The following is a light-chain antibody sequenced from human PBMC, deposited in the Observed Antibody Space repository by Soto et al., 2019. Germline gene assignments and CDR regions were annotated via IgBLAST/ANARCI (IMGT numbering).Light chain of an antibody. CDR3: QQYGSSPRFT. V-gene: IGKV3-20*01. CDR2: GAS. CDR1: QSVSSSY. J-gene: IGKJ3*01. Sequence: EIVLTQSPGTLSLSPGERATLSCRASQSVSSSYLAWYQQKPGQAPRLLIYGASSRATGIPDRFIGSGSGTDFTLTISRLEAEEFAVYYCQQYGSSPRFTFGPGTKVDIK.